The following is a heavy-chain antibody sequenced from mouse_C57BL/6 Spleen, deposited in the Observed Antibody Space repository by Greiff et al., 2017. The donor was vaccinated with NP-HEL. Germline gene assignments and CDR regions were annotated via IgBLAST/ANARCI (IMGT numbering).Heavy chain of an antibody. CDR1: GFTFSDYG. V-gene: IGHV5-17*01. CDR2: ISSGSSTI. J-gene: IGHJ1*03. Sequence: EVKLVESGGGLVKPGGSLKLSCAASGFTFSDYGMHWVRQAPEKGLEWVAYISSGSSTIYYADTVKGRFTISRDNAKNTLFLQMTSLRSEDTAMYYCASPVMTTVVGYFDVWGTGTTVTVSS. CDR3: ASPVMTTVVGYFDV. D-gene: IGHD1-1*01.